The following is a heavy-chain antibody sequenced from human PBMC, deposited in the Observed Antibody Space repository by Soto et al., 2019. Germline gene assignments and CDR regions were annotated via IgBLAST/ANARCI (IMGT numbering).Heavy chain of an antibody. Sequence: EVQLLESGGGLVQPGGSLRLSCAASGFTFSSYAMSWVRQAPGKGLEWVSAISGSGGSTYYADSVKGRFTISRDNSKNPVYLQMNSLRAEDTAVYYWSKSSRFYYYYGMDGWGQGTKGTVSS. D-gene: IGHD3-10*01. CDR3: SKSSRFYYYYGMDG. J-gene: IGHJ6*02. CDR1: GFTFSSYA. CDR2: ISGSGGST. V-gene: IGHV3-23*01.